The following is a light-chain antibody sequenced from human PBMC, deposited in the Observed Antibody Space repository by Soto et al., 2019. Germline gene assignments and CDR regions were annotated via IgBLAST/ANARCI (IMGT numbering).Light chain of an antibody. V-gene: IGLV1-51*02. Sequence: QSVLPQPPSVSAAPGQKVTISCSGSSSNIGNNYVSWYQQLPRTAPKLLIYEDNKRPSGIPDRFSGSKSGTSATLGITGLQTGDEADYYCGTWDSSLSAYVFGTGTKAPS. CDR1: SSNIGNNY. CDR2: EDN. CDR3: GTWDSSLSAYV. J-gene: IGLJ1*01.